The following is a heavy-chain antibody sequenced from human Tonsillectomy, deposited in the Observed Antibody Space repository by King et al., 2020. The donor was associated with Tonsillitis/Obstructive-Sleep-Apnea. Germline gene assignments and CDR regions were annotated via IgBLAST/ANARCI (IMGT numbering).Heavy chain of an antibody. Sequence: VQLVESGGGVVQPGRSLRLSCAASGFTFSSYGMHWVRQAPGKGLEWVAVIWYDGSNKYYADSVKGRFTISRDNSKNTLYLQMNSLRAEDTAVYYCARVRSPTTVTALWFDPWGQGTLVTVSS. D-gene: IGHD4-17*01. J-gene: IGHJ5*02. CDR2: IWYDGSNK. CDR3: ARVRSPTTVTALWFDP. V-gene: IGHV3-33*01. CDR1: GFTFSSYG.